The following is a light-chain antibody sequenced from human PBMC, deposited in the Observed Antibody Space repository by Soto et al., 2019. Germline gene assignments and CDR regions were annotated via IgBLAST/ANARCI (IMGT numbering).Light chain of an antibody. CDR1: SRDVGGYNY. V-gene: IGLV2-8*01. J-gene: IGLJ1*01. Sequence: QSALTQPPSASGSPGQSVTISCTGTSRDVGGYNYVSWYQQHPGKAPKLMIYEVSKRPSGVPDRFSGSKSGNTASLTVSGLQAEDEADYYRYSYAGSIPYVFGTGTKLTVL. CDR2: EVS. CDR3: YSYAGSIPYV.